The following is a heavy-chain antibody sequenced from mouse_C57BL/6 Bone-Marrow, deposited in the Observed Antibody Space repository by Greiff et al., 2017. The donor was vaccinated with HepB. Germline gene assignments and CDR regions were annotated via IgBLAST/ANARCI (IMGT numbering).Heavy chain of an antibody. Sequence: VQLKESGPGLVKPSQSLSLTCSVTGYSITSGYYWNWIRQFPGNKLEWMGYISYDGSNNYNPSLKNRISITRDTSKNQFFLKLNSVTTEDTATYYCARVDWEGGYWGQGTTLTVSS. CDR2: ISYDGSN. V-gene: IGHV3-6*01. CDR3: ARVDWEGGY. D-gene: IGHD4-1*01. CDR1: GYSITSGYY. J-gene: IGHJ2*01.